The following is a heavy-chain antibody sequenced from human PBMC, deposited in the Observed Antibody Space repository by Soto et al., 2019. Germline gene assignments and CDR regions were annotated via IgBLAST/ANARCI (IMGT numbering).Heavy chain of an antibody. V-gene: IGHV1-69*06. CDR3: ARSRYCSSTSCYMHFDY. Sequence: SVKVSCKASGVTFSSYAISWVRQAPGQGLEWMGGIIPIFGKANYAQKFQGRVTITADKSTSTAYMELSSMRSEDTAVYYCARSRYCSSTSCYMHFDYWGQGTLVKVSS. CDR2: IIPIFGKA. J-gene: IGHJ4*02. D-gene: IGHD2-2*02. CDR1: GVTFSSYA.